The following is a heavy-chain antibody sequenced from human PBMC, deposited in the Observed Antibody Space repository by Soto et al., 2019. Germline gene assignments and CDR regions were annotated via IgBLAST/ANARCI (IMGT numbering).Heavy chain of an antibody. CDR2: INGSGSRT. CDR1: GFPFSDYA. J-gene: IGHJ5*02. CDR3: AQGEGTT. Sequence: EVQLLESGGDLVQPGGSLRLSCAASGFPFSDYAMNWVRQAPGRGLEWVAAINGSGSRTQYAGSVKGRFTIFRDNAKSTHFLQMNSLRPADTAIYYCAQGEGTTWGQGTMVTVSS. V-gene: IGHV3-23*01.